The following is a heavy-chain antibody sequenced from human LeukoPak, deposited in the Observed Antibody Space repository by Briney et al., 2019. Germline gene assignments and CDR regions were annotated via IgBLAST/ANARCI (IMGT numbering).Heavy chain of an antibody. D-gene: IGHD3-10*01. Sequence: GSLRLSCAASGFIFSSSAMNWVRQAPGKGLEWVSDISGSGSNTYYADSVKGRFTISRDNSKNTLFLQMNSLRAEDTAIYYCAKAPGGYYSYFDYWGQGTLVTVSS. J-gene: IGHJ4*02. CDR1: GFIFSSSA. CDR2: ISGSGSNT. CDR3: AKAPGGYYSYFDY. V-gene: IGHV3-23*01.